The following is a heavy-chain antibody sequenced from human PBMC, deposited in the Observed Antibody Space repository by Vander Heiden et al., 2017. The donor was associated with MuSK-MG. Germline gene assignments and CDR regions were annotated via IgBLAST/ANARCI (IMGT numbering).Heavy chain of an antibody. CDR3: ARDAIPGALRLLLYYYYMDV. CDR1: GFTFSSYE. CDR2: ISSSGSTI. V-gene: IGHV3-48*03. D-gene: IGHD2-15*01. Sequence: EVQLVESGGGLVQPGGYLRLSCAASGFTFSSYEMNWVRQAPGKGLEWVSYISSSGSTIYYADSVKGRFTISRDNAKNSLYLQRNRMRAEETAVYYCARDAIPGALRLLLYYYYMDVWGKGTTVTVSS. J-gene: IGHJ6*03.